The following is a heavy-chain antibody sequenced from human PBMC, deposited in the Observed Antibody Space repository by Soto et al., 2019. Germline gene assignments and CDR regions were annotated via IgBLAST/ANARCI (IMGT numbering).Heavy chain of an antibody. J-gene: IGHJ2*01. CDR2: IIPILGLA. V-gene: IGHV1-69*08. D-gene: IGHD4-17*01. CDR3: AGENMRSGDPGNFDL. CDR1: GGTFSSYT. Sequence: QVQLVQSGAEVKKPGSSVKVSCKASGGTFSSYTISWVRQAPGHGLEWMGRIIPILGLANYAQKFQGRVTITADKSTSTAYMELSSLRSEDTAVYYGAGENMRSGDPGNFDLWCRGTLVTVSS.